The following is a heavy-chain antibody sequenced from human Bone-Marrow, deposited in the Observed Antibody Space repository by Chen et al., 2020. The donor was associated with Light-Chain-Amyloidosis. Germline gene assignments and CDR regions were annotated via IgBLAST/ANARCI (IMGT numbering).Heavy chain of an antibody. CDR1: GYTFTSYG. D-gene: IGHD6-13*01. V-gene: IGHV1-18*01. CDR3: ARDPWYSSSWSPGSF. J-gene: IGHJ4*02. Sequence: QVQLVQSGAEVKKPGASVKVSCKASGYTFTSYGISWVRQAPGQGLEWMGWISTYNGNTNYAQNLQGRVTMTTDTSTSTAYMELRSLRYDDTAVYYCARDPWYSSSWSPGSFWGQGTLVTVSS. CDR2: ISTYNGNT.